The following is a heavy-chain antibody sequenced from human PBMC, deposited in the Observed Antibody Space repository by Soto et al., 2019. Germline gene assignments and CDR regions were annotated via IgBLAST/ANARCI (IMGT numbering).Heavy chain of an antibody. CDR1: GFTFSSYA. Sequence: EVQLLESGAGLVQPGGSLRLSCAASGFTFSSYAMSWVRQAPGKGLEWVSGISTSGDSTYYADSVKGRFTISRDNSKDTLYLQMNSLIAGDTAVYYCAINSRYCSSTSCYADWGQGTLVTVSS. CDR3: AINSRYCSSTSCYAD. J-gene: IGHJ4*02. CDR2: ISTSGDST. V-gene: IGHV3-23*01. D-gene: IGHD2-2*01.